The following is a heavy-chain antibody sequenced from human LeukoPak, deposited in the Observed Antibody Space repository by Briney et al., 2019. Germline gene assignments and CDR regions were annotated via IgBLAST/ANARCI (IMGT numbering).Heavy chain of an antibody. CDR1: GFTVSSNY. D-gene: IGHD1-26*01. V-gene: IGHV3-66*01. CDR2: IYSGGST. J-gene: IGHJ4*02. Sequence: GGSLRLSCAASGFTVSSNYMSWVRQAPGKGLEWVSVIYSGGSTYYADSVKGRFTISRDNSKNTLYLQMNSLRAEDTAVYYCASSRWELAPRDYWGQGTLVTVSS. CDR3: ASSRWELAPRDY.